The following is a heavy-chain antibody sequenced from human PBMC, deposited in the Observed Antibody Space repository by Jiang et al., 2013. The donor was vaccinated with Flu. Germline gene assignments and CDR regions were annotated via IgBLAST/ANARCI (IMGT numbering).Heavy chain of an antibody. CDR1: GGTFSSYA. V-gene: IGHV1-69*04. D-gene: IGHD3-10*01. CDR2: IIPILGIA. Sequence: SGAEVKKPGSSVKVSCKASGGTFSSYAISWVRQAPGQGLEWMRRIIPILGIANYAQKLQGRVTITADKSTSTAYMELSSLRSEDTAVYYCAAQLYMVRGVPPDYWGQGTLVTVSS. CDR3: AAQLYMVRGVPPDY. J-gene: IGHJ4*02.